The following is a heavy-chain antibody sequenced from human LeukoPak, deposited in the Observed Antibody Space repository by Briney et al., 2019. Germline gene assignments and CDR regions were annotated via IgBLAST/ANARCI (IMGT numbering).Heavy chain of an antibody. CDR2: IYHSGST. CDR3: ARKGDFWSGYPLGNYYYGMDV. CDR1: GGSISSSNR. Sequence: SETLSLTCTVSGGSISSSNRWSWVRQPPGKGLEWIGEIYHSGSTNYNPSLKSRVTISVDKSKNQFSLKLSSVTAADTAVYYCARKGDFWSGYPLGNYYYGMDVWGQGTTVTVSS. V-gene: IGHV4-4*02. D-gene: IGHD3-3*01. J-gene: IGHJ6*02.